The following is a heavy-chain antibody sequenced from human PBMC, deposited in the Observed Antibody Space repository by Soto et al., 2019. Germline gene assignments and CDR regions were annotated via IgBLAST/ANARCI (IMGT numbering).Heavy chain of an antibody. V-gene: IGHV3-23*01. CDR1: GITFNNHA. CDR3: AKGSGSSWFST. J-gene: IGHJ4*02. Sequence: EVQLLESGGGLVQPGGSLRISCAASGITFNNHAMSWVRQAPGKGLEWVSGITVDGGSTYYADSVKGRFIISRDNSKNTLYLQMNSLRAEDTAVYYCAKGSGSSWFSTWGQGTLVTVSS. D-gene: IGHD6-13*01. CDR2: ITVDGGST.